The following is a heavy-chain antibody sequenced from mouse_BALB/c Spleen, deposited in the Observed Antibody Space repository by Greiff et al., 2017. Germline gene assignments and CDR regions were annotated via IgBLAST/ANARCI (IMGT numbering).Heavy chain of an antibody. Sequence: EVMLVESGGGLVKPGGSLKLSCAASGFTFSSYTMSWVRQTPEKRLEWVATISSGGSYTYYPDSVKGRFTISRDNAKNTLYLQMSSLKSEDTAMYYCTRGLYFDYWGQGTTLTVSS. J-gene: IGHJ2*01. CDR1: GFTFSSYT. CDR3: TRGLYFDY. CDR2: ISSGGSYT. V-gene: IGHV5-6-4*01.